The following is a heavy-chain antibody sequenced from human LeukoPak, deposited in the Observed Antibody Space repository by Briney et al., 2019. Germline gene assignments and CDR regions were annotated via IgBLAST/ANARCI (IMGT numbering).Heavy chain of an antibody. D-gene: IGHD2-2*03. V-gene: IGHV4-59*01. J-gene: IGHJ5*02. CDR3: ARVGSWFDP. CDR1: GGSISSYY. CDR2: VYFSGST. Sequence: SETLSLACTVSGGSISSYYWSWIRQPPGKGLEWIGYVYFSGSTDYNPSLKSRVTISVDTSKKQFSLKLSSVTAADTAVYYCARVGSWFDPWGQGTLVTVSS.